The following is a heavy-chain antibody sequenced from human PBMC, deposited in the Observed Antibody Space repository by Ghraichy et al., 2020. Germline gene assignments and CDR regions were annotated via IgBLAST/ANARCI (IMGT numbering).Heavy chain of an antibody. CDR1: GFTFSSYS. CDR3: ARDPKTRRGSSWCFDY. Sequence: GGSLRLSCAASGFTFSSYSMNWVRQAPGKGLEWVSSISSSSSYIYYADSVKGRFTISRDNAKNSLYLQMNSLRAEDTAVYYCARDPKTRRGSSWCFDYWGQGTLVTVSS. D-gene: IGHD6-13*01. V-gene: IGHV3-21*01. J-gene: IGHJ4*02. CDR2: ISSSSSYI.